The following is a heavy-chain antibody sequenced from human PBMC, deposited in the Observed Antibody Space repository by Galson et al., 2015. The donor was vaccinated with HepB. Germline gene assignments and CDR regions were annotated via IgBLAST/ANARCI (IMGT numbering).Heavy chain of an antibody. J-gene: IGHJ5*02. V-gene: IGHV3-11*06. CDR2: ISTTGSYT. Sequence: SLRLSCAASGFTFSDYYMSWIRQAPGKGLEWISYISTTGSYTNYADSVKGRFTISRDNAQDSLYLQMNSLRAEDTAVYYCARENYDSRGYYYGWFDPWGQGTLVTVSS. CDR1: GFTFSDYY. CDR3: ARENYDSRGYYYGWFDP. D-gene: IGHD3-22*01.